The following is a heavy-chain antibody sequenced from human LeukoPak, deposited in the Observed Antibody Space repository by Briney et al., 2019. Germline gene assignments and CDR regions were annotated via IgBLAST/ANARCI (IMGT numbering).Heavy chain of an antibody. J-gene: IGHJ4*02. D-gene: IGHD1-26*01. CDR1: GYRFTSYW. CDR3: ARTPSPMGEVGASDY. CDR2: IYPGDSDT. V-gene: IGHV5-51*01. Sequence: GESLKISCKGSGYRFTSYWIGWVRQMPGKGLEWMGIIYPGDSDTRYSPSFQGQVTISADKSISTAYLQWSSLKASDTAMYYCARTPSPMGEVGASDYWGQGTLVTVSS.